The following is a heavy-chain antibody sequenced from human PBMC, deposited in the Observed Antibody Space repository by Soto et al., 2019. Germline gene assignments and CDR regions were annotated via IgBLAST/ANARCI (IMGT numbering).Heavy chain of an antibody. CDR3: ARDPNVGIAAHRYNWFDP. J-gene: IGHJ5*02. V-gene: IGHV3-30-3*01. D-gene: IGHD6-6*01. Sequence: PGGSLRLSCAASGFTFSSYAMHWVRQAPGKGLEWVAVISYDGSNKYYADSVKGRFTISRDNSKNTLYLQMNSLRAEDTAVYYCARDPNVGIAAHRYNWFDPWGQGTLVTV. CDR1: GFTFSSYA. CDR2: ISYDGSNK.